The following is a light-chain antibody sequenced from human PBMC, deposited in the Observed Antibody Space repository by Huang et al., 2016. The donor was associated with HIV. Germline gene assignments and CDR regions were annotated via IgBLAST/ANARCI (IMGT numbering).Light chain of an antibody. J-gene: IGKJ3*01. CDR1: QGIAHY. Sequence: DIQMTQSPTTRSAAVGDRVTITCRASQGIAHYLAWYQQKPGKVPQLLIYASSPLQSGVPSRFSGSGSVTDFTLTISSLQPEDVATYYCQGYNSAPFTFGPGTKVDLK. V-gene: IGKV1-27*01. CDR3: QGYNSAPFT. CDR2: ASS.